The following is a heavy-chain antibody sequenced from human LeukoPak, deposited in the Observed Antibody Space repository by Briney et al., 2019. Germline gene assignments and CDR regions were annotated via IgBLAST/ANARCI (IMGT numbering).Heavy chain of an antibody. CDR2: ISGSGGST. CDR1: GGSISTTSYY. J-gene: IGHJ4*02. V-gene: IGHV3-23*01. D-gene: IGHD2/OR15-2a*01. Sequence: ETLSLTCTVSGGSISTTSYYWGWFRQPPGKGLEWVSAISGSGGSTYYADSVKGRFTISRDNSKNTLHLQMNSLRAEDTAVYYCANSLLGGQGTLVTVSS. CDR3: ANSLL.